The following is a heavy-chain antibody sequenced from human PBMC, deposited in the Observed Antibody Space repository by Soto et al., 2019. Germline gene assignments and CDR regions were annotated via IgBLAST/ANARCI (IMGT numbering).Heavy chain of an antibody. D-gene: IGHD2-2*01. V-gene: IGHV3-30-3*01. CDR3: ARWVGSTSCYGCQTGFDY. CDR1: GFTFSSYA. J-gene: IGHJ4*02. CDR2: ISYDGSNK. Sequence: GGSLRLSCAASGFTFSSYAMHWVRQAPGKGLEWVAVISYDGSNKYYADSVKGRFTISRDNSKNTLYLQMNSLRAEDTAVYYCARWVGSTSCYGCQTGFDYWGQGTLVTVSS.